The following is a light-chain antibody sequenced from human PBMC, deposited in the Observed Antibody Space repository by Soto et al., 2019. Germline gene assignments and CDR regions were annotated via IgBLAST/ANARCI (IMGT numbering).Light chain of an antibody. Sequence: EIVLTQSPSTLSLSPGERATLSCRASQSVSSSYLAWYQQKPGQAPRLLIYGASSRATGIPDRFSGSGSGTDFTIKISRMETEDFEVYYCQQYGSSPINFGQGPRLEIK. J-gene: IGKJ5*01. V-gene: IGKV3-20*01. CDR2: GAS. CDR3: QQYGSSPIN. CDR1: QSVSSSY.